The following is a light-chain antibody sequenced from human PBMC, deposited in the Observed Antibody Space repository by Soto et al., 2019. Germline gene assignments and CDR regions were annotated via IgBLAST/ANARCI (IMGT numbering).Light chain of an antibody. Sequence: EIVLTQSPAILSVSPGERATLSCRASQSISRSLAWYQQKPGQPPRLLIYDASNRATGIPARFSGSGSGTEFTLTISNLQSEDFAVYYCQQYNDWPPLTFGGGTKVDIK. CDR3: QQYNDWPPLT. CDR1: QSISRS. J-gene: IGKJ4*01. V-gene: IGKV3D-15*01. CDR2: DAS.